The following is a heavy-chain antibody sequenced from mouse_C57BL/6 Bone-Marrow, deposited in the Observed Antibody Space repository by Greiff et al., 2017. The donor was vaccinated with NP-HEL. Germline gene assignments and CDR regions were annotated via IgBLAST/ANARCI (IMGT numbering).Heavy chain of an antibody. V-gene: IGHV3-6*01. CDR3: VYYDYDGGYYAMDY. Sequence: ESGPGLVKPSQSLSLTCSVTGYSITSGYYWNWIRQFPGNKLEWMGYISYDGSNNYNPSLKNRISITRDTSKNQFFLKLNSVTTEDTATYYGVYYDYDGGYYAMDYWGQGTSVTVSS. CDR1: GYSITSGYY. D-gene: IGHD2-4*01. J-gene: IGHJ4*01. CDR2: ISYDGSN.